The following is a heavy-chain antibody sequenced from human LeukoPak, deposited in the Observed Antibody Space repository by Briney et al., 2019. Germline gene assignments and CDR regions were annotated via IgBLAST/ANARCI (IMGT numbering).Heavy chain of an antibody. CDR1: GFTFSVSA. J-gene: IGHJ4*02. D-gene: IGHD3-22*01. V-gene: IGHV3-73*01. CDR2: IRGKGDSYST. CDR3: RGAYYDRGGPEYYLDY. Sequence: GGSLTRSCAASGFTFSVSAVHWVRQASGKGRECVGRIRGKGDSYSTAYAESVKGRFTISRDDSKNTAYLQMPSLKTQDTAVYYCRGAYYDRGGPEYYLDYWGQATLVTVSS.